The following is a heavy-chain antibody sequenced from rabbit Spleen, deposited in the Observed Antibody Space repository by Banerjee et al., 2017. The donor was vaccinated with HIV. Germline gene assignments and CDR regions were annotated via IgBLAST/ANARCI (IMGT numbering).Heavy chain of an antibody. CDR2: VDTGSSGFT. CDR1: GVDFSNYNF. J-gene: IGHJ6*01. V-gene: IGHV1S40*01. CDR3: ARDTSSSFSSYGMDL. D-gene: IGHD1-1*01. Sequence: LVESGGDLVQPGASLTVTCTASGVDFSNYNFMCWVRQAPGKGLEWIACVDTGSSGFTYFAPWAKGRFTCSKTSSTTVTLQMTRLTAADTATYFCARDTSSSFSSYGMDLWGPGTLVTVS.